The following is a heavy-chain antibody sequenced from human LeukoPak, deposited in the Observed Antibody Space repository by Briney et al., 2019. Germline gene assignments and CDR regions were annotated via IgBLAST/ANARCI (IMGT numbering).Heavy chain of an antibody. D-gene: IGHD3-10*01. CDR2: ISSSGSTI. CDR1: GFTFSDYY. CDR3: ARGLRGYFLPFDP. J-gene: IGHJ5*02. V-gene: IGHV3-11*01. Sequence: GGSLRLSCAASGFTFSDYYMSWIRQAPGKGLEWVSYISSSGSTIYYADSVKGRFTISRDNAKTSLYLQMNSLTAEDTAVYYCARGLRGYFLPFDPWGQGTLVTVSS.